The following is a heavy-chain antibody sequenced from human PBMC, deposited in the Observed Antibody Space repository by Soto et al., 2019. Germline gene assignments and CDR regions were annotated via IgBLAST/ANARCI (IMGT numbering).Heavy chain of an antibody. CDR3: ARAYYYDSSGQTDYYYGMDV. CDR2: IKQDGSEK. J-gene: IGHJ6*02. CDR1: GFTFSSYW. Sequence: LRLSCAASGFTFSSYWMSWVRQAPGKGLEWVANIKQDGSEKYYVDSVKGRFTISRDNAKNSLYLQMNSLRAEDTAVYYCARAYYYDSSGQTDYYYGMDVWGQGTTVTVSS. D-gene: IGHD3-22*01. V-gene: IGHV3-7*03.